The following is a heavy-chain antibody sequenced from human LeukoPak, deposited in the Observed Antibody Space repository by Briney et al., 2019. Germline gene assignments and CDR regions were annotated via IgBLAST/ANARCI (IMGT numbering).Heavy chain of an antibody. V-gene: IGHV4-34*01. CDR1: GGSLSGYY. CDR2: INHSGST. D-gene: IGHD4-23*01. Sequence: SETLSLTCAVYGGSLSGYYWSWIRQPPGKGLEWIGEINHSGSTNYNPSLKSRVTISVDTSKNQFSLKLSSVTAADTAVYYCARVAVRVDCWGQGTLVTVSS. J-gene: IGHJ4*02. CDR3: ARVAVRVDC.